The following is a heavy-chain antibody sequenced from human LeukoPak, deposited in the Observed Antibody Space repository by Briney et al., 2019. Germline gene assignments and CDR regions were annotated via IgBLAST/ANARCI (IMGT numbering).Heavy chain of an antibody. J-gene: IGHJ5*02. D-gene: IGHD3-10*01. V-gene: IGHV3-23*01. CDR1: GFTFRSYS. CDR2: ISGTDDNT. CDR3: AKDGGFGELLYNWFDP. Sequence: GGSLRLSCVASGFTFRSYSMHWVRQAPGKGLEWVSAISGTDDNTYYADSVKGRFTISRDNSKNTLFLQMNSLRAEDTALYYCAKDGGFGELLYNWFDPWGQGTLVTVSS.